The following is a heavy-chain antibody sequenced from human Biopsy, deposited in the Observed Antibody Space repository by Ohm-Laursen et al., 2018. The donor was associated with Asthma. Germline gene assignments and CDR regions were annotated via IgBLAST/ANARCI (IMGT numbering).Heavy chain of an antibody. CDR2: LIPVLGTP. CDR1: GDSFSNYA. J-gene: IGHJ6*02. Sequence: SVNVSCKASGDSFSNYAISWVRQAPGQGLEWMGGLIPVLGTPDHAQMFEGRVTITADESTTTAYMELSSLSSEDTAVYYCARGYSGSDRSVYYYSGLEVWGQGTTVTVSS. V-gene: IGHV1-69*13. CDR3: ARGYSGSDRSVYYYSGLEV. D-gene: IGHD5-12*01.